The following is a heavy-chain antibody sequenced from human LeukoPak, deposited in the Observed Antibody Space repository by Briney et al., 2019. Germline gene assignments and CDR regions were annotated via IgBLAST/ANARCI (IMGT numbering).Heavy chain of an antibody. D-gene: IGHD6-13*01. J-gene: IGHJ4*02. V-gene: IGHV3-9*01. CDR3: ANLGRFSSADY. Sequence: GGSLRLSCAASGFTFDDYAMHWVRQAPGKGLEWVSGISWNSGTIGYADSVKGRFTISRDNAKNSLYLQMNSLRAEDTAVYYCANLGRFSSADYWGQGTLVTVSS. CDR1: GFTFDDYA. CDR2: ISWNSGTI.